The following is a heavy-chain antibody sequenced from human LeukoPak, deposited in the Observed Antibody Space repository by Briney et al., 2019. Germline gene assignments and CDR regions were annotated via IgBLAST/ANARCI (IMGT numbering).Heavy chain of an antibody. CDR3: ARDHTVTTWNNWFDP. D-gene: IGHD4-11*01. J-gene: IGHJ5*02. V-gene: IGHV4-38-2*02. CDR1: GYSISSGYY. CDR2: IFHSGST. Sequence: SETLSLTYTVSGYSISSGYYWGWIRLPPGKGLEWIGNIFHSGSTYYNPSLKSRVTISVDTSKNQFSLKLSSVTAADTAVCYCARDHTVTTWNNWFDPWGQGTLVTVSS.